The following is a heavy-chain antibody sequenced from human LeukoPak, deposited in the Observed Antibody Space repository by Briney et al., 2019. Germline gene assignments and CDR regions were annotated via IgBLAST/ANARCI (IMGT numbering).Heavy chain of an antibody. CDR2: ISAGADVI. J-gene: IGHJ4*02. CDR3: AKVSPREVISPPYPFDH. Sequence: AGGSLRLSCEAAGFSFRDYPMGWVRRASGKRLEWVSGISAGADVIFYADPVKGRFTISRDNSKNTLYLQMNSLRAEDSAEYYCAKVSPREVISPPYPFDHWGQGTLVTVSS. D-gene: IGHD3-10*01. V-gene: IGHV3-23*01. CDR1: GFSFRDYP.